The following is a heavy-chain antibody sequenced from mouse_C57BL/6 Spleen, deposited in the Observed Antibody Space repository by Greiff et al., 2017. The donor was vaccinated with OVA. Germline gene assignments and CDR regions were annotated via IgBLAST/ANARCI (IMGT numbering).Heavy chain of an antibody. CDR3: ASLGPFAY. V-gene: IGHV3-6*01. Sequence: VQLKESGPGLVKPSQSLSLTCSVTGYSITSGYYWNWIRQFPGNKLEWMGYISYDGSNNYNPSLKNRISITRDTSKNQFFLKLNSVTTEDTATYYCASLGPFAYWGQGTLVTVSA. D-gene: IGHD4-1*01. CDR1: GYSITSGYY. CDR2: ISYDGSN. J-gene: IGHJ3*01.